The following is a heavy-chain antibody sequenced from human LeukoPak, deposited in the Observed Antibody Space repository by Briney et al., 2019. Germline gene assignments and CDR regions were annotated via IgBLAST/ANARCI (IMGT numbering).Heavy chain of an antibody. D-gene: IGHD3-3*01. V-gene: IGHV1-69*04. J-gene: IGHJ4*02. CDR3: ATAKYYDFWSGYYTGIRRNPYYFDY. Sequence: SVKVSCKASGGTFSSYAISWVRQAPGQGLEWMGRIIPILGIANYAQKFQGRVTITADKSTSTAYMELSSLRSEDTAVYYCATAKYYDFWSGYYTGIRRNPYYFDYWGQGTLVTVSS. CDR1: GGTFSSYA. CDR2: IIPILGIA.